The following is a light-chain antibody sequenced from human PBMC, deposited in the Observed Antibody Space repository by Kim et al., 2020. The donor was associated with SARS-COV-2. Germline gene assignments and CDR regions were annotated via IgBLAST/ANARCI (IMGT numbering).Light chain of an antibody. CDR2: DVT. CDR3: SSYTTRSTWV. CDR1: SNDIGTHNY. J-gene: IGLJ3*02. V-gene: IGLV2-14*03. Sequence: GQSITISCTATSNDIGTHNYVSWYQHHPGKAPKLIISDVTNRPSGVSDRFSGSKSGTTASLTISGLQAEDEADYHCSSYTTRSTWVFGGGTKVTVL.